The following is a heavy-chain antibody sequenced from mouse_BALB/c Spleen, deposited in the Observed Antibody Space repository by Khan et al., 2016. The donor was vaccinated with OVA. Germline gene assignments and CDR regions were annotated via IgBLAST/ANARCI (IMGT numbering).Heavy chain of an antibody. CDR1: GFTFSTYA. J-gene: IGHJ3*01. Sequence: EVELVESGGGLVKPGGSLKLSCAASGFTFSTYAMSWVRQTPEKRLEWVATISSDGYYTYYPDNVTGRFTISRDNAKNTLYLQMSSLRSEDTAMYYCARSPYGNFAYWGQGTLVTVSA. CDR3: ARSPYGNFAY. CDR2: ISSDGYYT. D-gene: IGHD2-1*01. V-gene: IGHV5-9-3*01.